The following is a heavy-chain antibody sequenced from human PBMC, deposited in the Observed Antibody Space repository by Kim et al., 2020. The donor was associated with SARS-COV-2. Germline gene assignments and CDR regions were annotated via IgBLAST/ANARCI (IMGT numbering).Heavy chain of an antibody. J-gene: IGHJ3*02. Sequence: RSKYYADSVKGRITISRDNSKNVLYLQMNSVRGEDTAVYYCAKESNAFDIWGRGTMVTVSS. CDR2: RSK. CDR3: AKESNAFDI. V-gene: IGHV3-30*02.